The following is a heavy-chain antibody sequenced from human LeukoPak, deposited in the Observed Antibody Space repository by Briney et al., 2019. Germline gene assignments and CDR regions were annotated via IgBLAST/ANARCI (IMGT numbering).Heavy chain of an antibody. CDR2: INHGGST. D-gene: IGHD2-2*01. J-gene: IGHJ4*02. CDR3: ARGRYWGSTSCPPGPY. V-gene: IGHV4-34*01. Sequence: SETLSLTCAVYGGSFSGYSWTWIRQPPGKGLEWIGEINHGGSTNYNPSLKSRVTISVDTSKNQFSLNLNSVTAADTAGYYCARGRYWGSTSCPPGPYWGQGTLVTVSS. CDR1: GGSFSGYS.